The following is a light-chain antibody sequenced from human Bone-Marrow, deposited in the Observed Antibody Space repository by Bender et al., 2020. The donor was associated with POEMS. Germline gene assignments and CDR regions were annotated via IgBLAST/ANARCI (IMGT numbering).Light chain of an antibody. CDR1: SSNIVTNP. V-gene: IGLV1-44*01. Sequence: QSVLAQPPSVSGAPGQRVIISCSGSSSNIVTNPVNWYQHLPGTAPKVLIYITNQRPSGVPDRFSGSKSGTSASLAISALQSEDEGDYYCATWHDSLNGWVFGGGTKLAVL. J-gene: IGLJ3*02. CDR2: ITN. CDR3: ATWHDSLNGWV.